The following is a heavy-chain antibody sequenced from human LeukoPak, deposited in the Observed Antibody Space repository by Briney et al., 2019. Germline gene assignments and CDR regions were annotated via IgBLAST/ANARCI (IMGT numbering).Heavy chain of an antibody. D-gene: IGHD3-16*02. CDR3: ARAVYDYIWGSYRFDY. CDR2: IYYSGST. J-gene: IGHJ4*02. V-gene: IGHV4-31*11. CDR1: GGSISSGGYY. Sequence: SQTLSLTCAVSGGSISSGGYYWGWIRSHPGKGLEWIVFIYYSGSTYYNPSLKSRVTFSVDTSKNQFSLKLSSVNAADTAVYNCARAVYDYIWGSYRFDYWGQGTLVTVSS.